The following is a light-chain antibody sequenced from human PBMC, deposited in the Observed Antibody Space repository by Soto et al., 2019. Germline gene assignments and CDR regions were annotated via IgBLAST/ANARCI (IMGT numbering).Light chain of an antibody. V-gene: IGKV1-8*01. CDR2: AAS. Sequence: AIRMTQSPSSLSASTGDRVTITCRASQGISSYLAWYQHKPGKAPKLLIYAASTLQSGVPSRFSGSGSGTDFTLTISCLQSEDFATYYCQQYYSYSLTFGGGTKVEIK. J-gene: IGKJ4*02. CDR3: QQYYSYSLT. CDR1: QGISSY.